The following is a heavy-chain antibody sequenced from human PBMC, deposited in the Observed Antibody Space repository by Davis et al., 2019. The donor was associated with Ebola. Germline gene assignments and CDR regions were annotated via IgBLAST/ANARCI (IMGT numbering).Heavy chain of an antibody. J-gene: IGHJ4*02. Sequence: GESLKISCAASGFTFSSYAMHWVRQAPGKGLEWVAVILYDGSNKYYADSVKGRFTISRDNSKNTLYLQMNSLRAEDTAVYYCARETGLAYWGQGTLVTVSS. CDR1: GFTFSSYA. V-gene: IGHV3-30*04. D-gene: IGHD3-9*01. CDR2: ILYDGSNK. CDR3: ARETGLAY.